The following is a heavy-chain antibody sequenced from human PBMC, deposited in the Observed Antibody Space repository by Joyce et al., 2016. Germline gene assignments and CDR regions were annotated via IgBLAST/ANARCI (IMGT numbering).Heavy chain of an antibody. Sequence: EVELVESGGGLIQPGGSLRLSCVDSGFERSSNFLGWVRQATVKGVEYGAVIDSEGSAASTYNADSVKGRVTISRDNSKNTLYLQMDSLRAEDTAVYYCARLYSGSYVYYFDYWGHGTLLTVSA. CDR1: GFERSSNF. D-gene: IGHD5-12*01. CDR3: ARLYSGSYVYYFDY. V-gene: IGHV3-53*01. J-gene: IGHJ4*01. CDR2: IDSEGSAAST.